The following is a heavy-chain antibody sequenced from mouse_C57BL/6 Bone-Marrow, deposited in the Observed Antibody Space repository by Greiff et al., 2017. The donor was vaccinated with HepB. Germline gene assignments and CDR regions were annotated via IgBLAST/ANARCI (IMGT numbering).Heavy chain of an antibody. Sequence: EVKLVESGGGLVQSGRSLRLSCATSGFTFSDFYMEWVRQAPGKGLEWIAASRNKANDDTTEYSASVKGRFIVSRDTSQSILYLQMNALRAEDTAIYDCARVYGPYAMDYWGQGTSVTVSS. D-gene: IGHD1-1*02. CDR2: SRNKANDDTT. CDR3: ARVYGPYAMDY. V-gene: IGHV7-1*01. CDR1: GFTFSDFY. J-gene: IGHJ4*01.